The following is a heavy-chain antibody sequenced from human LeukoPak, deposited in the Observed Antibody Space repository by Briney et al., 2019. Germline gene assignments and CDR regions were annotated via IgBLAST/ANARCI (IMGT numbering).Heavy chain of an antibody. V-gene: IGHV3-48*03. CDR2: ITGTGNTE. J-gene: IGHJ4*02. Sequence: PGGSLRLSCAASGFSFSSYEMVWVRQAPGMGLEWTSYITGTGNTEYYSDSVKGRFAISRDNSKNTLYLQMNSLRAEDTAVYYCARDTTGVEGTDVDTAMAINYWGQGTLVTVSS. CDR3: ARDTTGVEGTDVDTAMAINY. CDR1: GFSFSSYE. D-gene: IGHD5-18*01.